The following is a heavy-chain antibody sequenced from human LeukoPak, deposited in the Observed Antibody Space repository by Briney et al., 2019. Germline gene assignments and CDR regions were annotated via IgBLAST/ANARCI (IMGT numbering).Heavy chain of an antibody. CDR2: INPKSGAT. Sequence: PKASVKVSCTASGYTFIDYYMHWVRQAPGQGLEWMGWINPKSGATKYAQKFQGRVTVTRDTSISTAYMELSRLRYDDTAVYYCARDPGYSSGWPTNAFDIWGPGTMVTVSS. CDR3: ARDPGYSSGWPTNAFDI. D-gene: IGHD6-19*01. V-gene: IGHV1-2*02. J-gene: IGHJ3*02. CDR1: GYTFIDYY.